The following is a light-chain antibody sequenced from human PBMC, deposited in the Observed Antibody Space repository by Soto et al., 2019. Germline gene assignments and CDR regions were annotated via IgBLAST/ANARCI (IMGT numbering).Light chain of an antibody. J-gene: IGKJ2*01. CDR2: DVS. V-gene: IGKV1-5*01. CDR3: QQYTTFSPT. CDR1: QSVSPW. Sequence: IQMTQTPSTLSASVGDRVTITCRASQSVSPWLAWYQRTPGKAPKLLIYDVSNLQFGIPSRFSGSGSETEFTLTISGLQPDDFATYYCQQYTTFSPTFGQGTKLDI.